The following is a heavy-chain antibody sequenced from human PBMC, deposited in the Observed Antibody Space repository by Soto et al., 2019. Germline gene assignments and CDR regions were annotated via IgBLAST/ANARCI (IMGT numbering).Heavy chain of an antibody. V-gene: IGHV1-69*13. CDR3: ARDSGRRRWLQFSLDY. CDR1: GGTFSSYA. D-gene: IGHD5-12*01. J-gene: IGHJ4*02. Sequence: SVKVSCKASGGTFSSYAISWLRQAPGQGLEWMGGIIPIFGTANYAQKFQGRVTITADESTSTAYMELSSLRSEDTAVYYCARDSGRRRWLQFSLDYWGQGTLVTVSS. CDR2: IIPIFGTA.